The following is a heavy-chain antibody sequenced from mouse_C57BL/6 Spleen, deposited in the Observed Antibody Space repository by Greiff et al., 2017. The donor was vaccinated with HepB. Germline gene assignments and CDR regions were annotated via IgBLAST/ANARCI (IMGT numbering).Heavy chain of an antibody. CDR3: AREGYYYGSSQFAY. CDR1: GYTFTDYY. CDR2: IYPGSGNT. V-gene: IGHV1-76*01. D-gene: IGHD1-1*01. J-gene: IGHJ3*01. Sequence: VQLQESGAELVRPGASVKLSCKASGYTFTDYYINWVKQRPGQGLEWIARIYPGSGNTYYNEKFKGKATLTAEKSSSTAYMQLSSLTSEDSAVYFCAREGYYYGSSQFAYWGQGTLVTVSA.